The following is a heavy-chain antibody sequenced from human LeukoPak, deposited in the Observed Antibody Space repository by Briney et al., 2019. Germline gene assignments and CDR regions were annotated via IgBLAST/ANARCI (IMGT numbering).Heavy chain of an antibody. V-gene: IGHV4-59*01. J-gene: IGHJ4*02. CDR2: IYYSGST. D-gene: IGHD5-24*01. CDR3: ARGRWLQFGYYFDY. Sequence: PSETLSLTCTVSGGSISSYYWSWIRQPPGKGLEWIGYIYYSGSTNYNPSLKSRVTISVDTSKNQFSLKLSSVAAADTAVYYCARGRWLQFGYYFDYWGQGTLVTVSS. CDR1: GGSISSYY.